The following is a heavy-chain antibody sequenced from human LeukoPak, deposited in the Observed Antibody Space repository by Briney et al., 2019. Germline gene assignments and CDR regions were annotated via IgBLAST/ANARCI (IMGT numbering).Heavy chain of an antibody. CDR1: GGSISSSSYY. V-gene: IGHV4-39*07. D-gene: IGHD6-19*01. J-gene: IGHJ5*02. Sequence: SETLSLTCTVSGGSISSSSYYWGWIRQPPGKGLEWIGSIYYSGSTYYNPSLKSRVTISVDTSKNQFSLKLSSVTAADTAVYYCARDQAVAGNGARGNWFDPWGQGTLVTVSS. CDR2: IYYSGST. CDR3: ARDQAVAGNGARGNWFDP.